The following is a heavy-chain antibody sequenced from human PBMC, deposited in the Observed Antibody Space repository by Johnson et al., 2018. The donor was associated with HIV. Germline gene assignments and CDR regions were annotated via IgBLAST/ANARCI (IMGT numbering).Heavy chain of an antibody. D-gene: IGHD1-26*01. Sequence: VQLVESGGGLVQPGGSLRLSCAASGFTFSTHDMHWVRQASGKGLEWVSGINWNGGSTGYADSVKGRFTISRDNAKNSRYLQMNSLRAEDTALYYCARGDGGSTDAFDIWGQGTMVTVSS. J-gene: IGHJ3*02. CDR2: INWNGGST. V-gene: IGHV3-20*04. CDR3: ARGDGGSTDAFDI. CDR1: GFTFSTHD.